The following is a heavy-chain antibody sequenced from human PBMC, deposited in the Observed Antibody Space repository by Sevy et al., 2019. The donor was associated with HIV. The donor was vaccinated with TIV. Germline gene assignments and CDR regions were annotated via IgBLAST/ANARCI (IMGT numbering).Heavy chain of an antibody. V-gene: IGHV7-4-1*02. CDR1: GYTFSSYA. Sequence: ASVKVSCKASGYTFSSYAMNWVRQAPGQGLEWMGWINTNTGNPTYAQGFTGRFVFSLDTSVSTAYLQISSLKAEDTAVYYCARDPYYDTCAYSDYWGQGTLVTVSS. CDR2: INTNTGNP. J-gene: IGHJ4*02. D-gene: IGHD3-22*01. CDR3: ARDPYYDTCAYSDY.